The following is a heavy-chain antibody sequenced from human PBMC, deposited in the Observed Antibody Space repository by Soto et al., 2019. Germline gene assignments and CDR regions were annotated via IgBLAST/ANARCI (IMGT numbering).Heavy chain of an antibody. CDR1: GYTFSNYG. CDR2: ISAYNGNT. D-gene: IGHD3-10*01. V-gene: IGHV1-18*01. Sequence: QVQLVQSGAEVKKPGASVKVSCKASGYTFSNYGISWVRQAPGQGLEWMGWISAYNGNTKYGWKVQGRVSMTTDTSTSTAYMDLRSLRSDDTAVYYCARAREYYCGSSAPWDGMDVWGRGTTVTVSS. CDR3: ARAREYYCGSSAPWDGMDV. J-gene: IGHJ6*02.